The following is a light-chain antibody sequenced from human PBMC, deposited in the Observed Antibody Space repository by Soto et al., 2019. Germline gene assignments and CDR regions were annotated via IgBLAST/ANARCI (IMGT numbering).Light chain of an antibody. V-gene: IGKV3-11*01. CDR2: DAS. J-gene: IGKJ1*01. CDR3: QHRSNWPRT. CDR1: QSISRY. Sequence: EIVLTQSPATLSLSPGERATLPCRASQSISRYLAWYQQKPGQAPRLLIYDASNRATGIPARFSGSGSGTDFTLTISSLEPEDFAVYYCQHRSNWPRTFGQGTKVDIK.